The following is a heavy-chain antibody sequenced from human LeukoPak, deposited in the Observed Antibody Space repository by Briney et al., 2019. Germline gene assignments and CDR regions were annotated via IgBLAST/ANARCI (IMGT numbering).Heavy chain of an antibody. V-gene: IGHV1-2*02. CDR3: SIYKTATTHFDY. Sequence: ASVKVSCKASGYTFTGYYMHWVRQAPGQGLEWMGWINPNSGGTNYAQKFQGRVTMTRDTSISTAYMELSRLRSDDTAVYYCSIYKTATTHFDYWGQGTLVTVSS. D-gene: IGHD1-1*01. CDR2: INPNSGGT. CDR1: GYTFTGYY. J-gene: IGHJ4*02.